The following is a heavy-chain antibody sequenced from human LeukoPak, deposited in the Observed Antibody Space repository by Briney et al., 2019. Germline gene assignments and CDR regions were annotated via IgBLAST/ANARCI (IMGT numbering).Heavy chain of an antibody. J-gene: IGHJ4*02. CDR3: ARDTIMWFGDRMGVYFDY. CDR1: GGSFSGYY. Sequence: PSETLSLTCAVYGGSFSGYYWSWIRQPAGKGLEWIGRIYTSGSTNYNPSLKSRVTMSVDTSKNQFSLKLSSVTAADTAVYYCARDTIMWFGDRMGVYFDYWGQGTLVTVSS. D-gene: IGHD3-10*01. V-gene: IGHV4-4*07. CDR2: IYTSGST.